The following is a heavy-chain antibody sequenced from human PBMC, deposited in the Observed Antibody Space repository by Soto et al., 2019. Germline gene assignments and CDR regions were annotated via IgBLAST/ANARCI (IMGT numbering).Heavy chain of an antibody. CDR3: TRDPAPYQLLSGRGDYYYGMDV. Sequence: PGGSLRLSCTASGFTFGDYAMSWFRQAPGKGLEWVGFIRSKAYGGTTEYAASVKGRFTISRDDSKSIAYLQMNSLKTEDTAVYYCTRDPAPYQLLSGRGDYYYGMDVWGQGTTVTVSS. V-gene: IGHV3-49*03. CDR1: GFTFGDYA. J-gene: IGHJ6*02. D-gene: IGHD2-2*01. CDR2: IRSKAYGGTT.